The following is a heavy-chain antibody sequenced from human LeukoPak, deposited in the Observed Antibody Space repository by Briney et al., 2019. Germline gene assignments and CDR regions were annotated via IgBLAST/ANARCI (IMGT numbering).Heavy chain of an antibody. J-gene: IGHJ6*02. CDR1: GGTFSSYA. CDR3: ARAQRGSGSYSYYYYGMDV. Sequence: ASVKVSCKASGGTFSSYAISWVRQAPGQGLEWMGRIIPILGIANYAQKFQGRVTITADKSTSTAYMELSSLRSEDTAVYYCARAQRGSGSYSYYYYGMDVWGQGTTVTVSS. D-gene: IGHD3-10*01. V-gene: IGHV1-69*04. CDR2: IIPILGIA.